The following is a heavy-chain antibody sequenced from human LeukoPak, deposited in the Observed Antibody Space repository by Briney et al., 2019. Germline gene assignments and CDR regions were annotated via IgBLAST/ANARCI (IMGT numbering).Heavy chain of an antibody. V-gene: IGHV3-48*01. D-gene: IGHD1-7*01. J-gene: IGHJ4*02. CDR2: ISSTSTTI. CDR3: ARAHNWNYGTFDY. CDR1: GFTFSNYN. Sequence: PGGSLRLSCAASGFTFSNYNMNWVRQAPGKGLEWVSYISSTSTTIYYADSVKGRFTISRDNAKNSLYLQMNSLRAEDTAVYYCARAHNWNYGTFDYWGQGTLVTVSS.